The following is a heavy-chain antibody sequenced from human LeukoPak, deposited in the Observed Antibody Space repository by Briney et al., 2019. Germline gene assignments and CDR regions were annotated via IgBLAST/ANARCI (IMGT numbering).Heavy chain of an antibody. CDR1: GFTFSSYN. J-gene: IGHJ4*02. CDR2: ISKDKSFE. Sequence: PGGSLRLSCVASGFTFSSYNMHWVRQAPGKGLEWVAVISKDKSFEYYGDSVKGRFTISRDNPRNTLYLEMNSLRAEDTAVYYCAKEASQAPFDYWGQGTLVTVSS. V-gene: IGHV3-30*18. CDR3: AKEASQAPFDY.